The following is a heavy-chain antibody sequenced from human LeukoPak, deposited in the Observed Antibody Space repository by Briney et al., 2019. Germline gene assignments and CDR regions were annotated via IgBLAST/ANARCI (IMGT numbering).Heavy chain of an antibody. V-gene: IGHV3-30*04. Sequence: GGSLRLSCAASGFTFSSYAMHWVRQAPGKGLEWVAVISYDGSNKYYADSVKGRFTISRDNSKNTLYLQMNSLRAEDTAVYYCAREDIRASLDYWGQGTLVTVSS. J-gene: IGHJ4*02. CDR2: ISYDGSNK. CDR3: AREDIRASLDY. D-gene: IGHD2-15*01. CDR1: GFTFSSYA.